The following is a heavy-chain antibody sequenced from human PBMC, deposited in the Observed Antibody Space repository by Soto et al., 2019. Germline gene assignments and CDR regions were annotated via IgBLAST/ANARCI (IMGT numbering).Heavy chain of an antibody. Sequence: ASVKVSCKVSGYALTELSMHWVRQAPGKGLEWMGGFDPEDGETIYAQKFQGRVTMTEDTSTDTAYMELSSLRSEDTAVYYCATNPEDYDSSGYPTCYWGQGTLVTVSS. CDR3: ATNPEDYDSSGYPTCY. CDR2: FDPEDGET. V-gene: IGHV1-24*01. D-gene: IGHD3-22*01. CDR1: GYALTELS. J-gene: IGHJ4*02.